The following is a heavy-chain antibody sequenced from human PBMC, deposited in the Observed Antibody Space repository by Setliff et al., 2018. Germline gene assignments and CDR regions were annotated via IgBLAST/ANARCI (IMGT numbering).Heavy chain of an antibody. CDR2: FRDKASGYTT. J-gene: IGHJ4*02. V-gene: IGHV3-72*01. CDR3: TRTPCSSSRCLSQLDY. CDR1: GFSLSDHY. D-gene: IGHD2-2*01. Sequence: GGSLRLSCAASGFSLSDHYVDWVRQAPGKGLEWVGRFRDKASGYTTEYAASVKGRFTISRDDSKNSRDLQMSSLKTEDTAVYYCTRTPCSSSRCLSQLDYWSQGALVTVSS.